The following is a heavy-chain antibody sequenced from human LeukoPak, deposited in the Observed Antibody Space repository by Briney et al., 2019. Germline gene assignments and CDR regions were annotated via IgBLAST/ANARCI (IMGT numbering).Heavy chain of an antibody. Sequence: GGSLRLSCAASGFTLSSYTMNWVRQAPGKGLEWVSSIRSISSYIYYADSVKGRFTISGDNAKNSLYLQMNSLRAEDTAVYYCARVAWDYYDSSGYRFDYWGQGTLVTVSS. CDR1: GFTLSSYT. V-gene: IGHV3-21*01. CDR3: ARVAWDYYDSSGYRFDY. J-gene: IGHJ4*02. D-gene: IGHD3-22*01. CDR2: IRSISSYI.